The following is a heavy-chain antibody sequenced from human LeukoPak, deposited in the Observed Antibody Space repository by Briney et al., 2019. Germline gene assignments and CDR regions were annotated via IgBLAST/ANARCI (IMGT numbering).Heavy chain of an antibody. Sequence: ASVKVSCKASGYTFTGYYIHWLRQAPGQGLEWMGWINPNSGGTSFALNFQGRVTLTRDTSISTVYMELSRLRSDDTAVYYCARDLSGGALGAFDIWGQGTMVTVSS. CDR1: GYTFTGYY. CDR2: INPNSGGT. CDR3: ARDLSGGALGAFDI. D-gene: IGHD2-15*01. V-gene: IGHV1-2*02. J-gene: IGHJ3*02.